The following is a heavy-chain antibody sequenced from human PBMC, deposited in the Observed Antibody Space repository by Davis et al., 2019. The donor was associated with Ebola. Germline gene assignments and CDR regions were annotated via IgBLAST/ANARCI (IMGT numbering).Heavy chain of an antibody. CDR3: ARDQGARGTYWGDSPDAFDI. Sequence: GGSLRLSCAASGFTFSSYSMNWVRQAPGKGLEWVASVGGGGGFTYYADSVKGRFIISRDNWKNILYLQINSLRAGDTAVYYCARDQGARGTYWGDSPDAFDIWGQGTLVTVSS. D-gene: IGHD1-26*01. CDR2: VGGGGGFT. J-gene: IGHJ3*02. V-gene: IGHV3-23*01. CDR1: GFTFSSYS.